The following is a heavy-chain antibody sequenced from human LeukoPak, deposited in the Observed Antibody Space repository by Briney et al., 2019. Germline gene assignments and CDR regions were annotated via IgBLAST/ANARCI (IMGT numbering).Heavy chain of an antibody. Sequence: GGSLRLSCAASGFTFSRHYMSWVRQAPGKGLEWVSTLTGSGVGTYYADSVKGRFTISRDNSKNTLFLQMHNLRVDDTAVYYSATPPLTTGTSGCGQGTLVSVSS. CDR1: GFTFSRHY. J-gene: IGHJ4*02. CDR3: ATPPLTTGTSG. CDR2: LTGSGVGT. V-gene: IGHV3-23*01. D-gene: IGHD1-14*01.